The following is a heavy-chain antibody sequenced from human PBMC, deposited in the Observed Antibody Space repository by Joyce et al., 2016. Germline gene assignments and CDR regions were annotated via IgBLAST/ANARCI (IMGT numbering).Heavy chain of an antibody. CDR1: GLSFDLHSF. CDR2: VYLHGIP. D-gene: IGHD5-18*01. J-gene: IGHJ2*01. CDR3: ARRPYNVHTPLGSDWYFDL. Sequence: QVQLQESGPGLVKPSETLSLTCGVSGLSFDLHSFWGWIRQPPGKGLEWIGNVYLHGIPNCSPALKSRVTISMDTSKNQFSLNLNSVTAADTAVYFCARRPYNVHTPLGSDWYFDLWGRGTLVTVSS. V-gene: IGHV4-38-2*01.